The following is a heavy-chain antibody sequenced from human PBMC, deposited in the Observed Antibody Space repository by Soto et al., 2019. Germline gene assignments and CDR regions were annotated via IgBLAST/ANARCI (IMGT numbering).Heavy chain of an antibody. V-gene: IGHV3-23*01. D-gene: IGHD2-2*01. CDR2: ISGSGGST. Sequence: GGSMRLSCAASGFTFSIYAVSWVRQAPGKGLKWVSAISGSGGSTYYADSVKGRFTISRDNTKNPWYRKMNSLRAEERAVYYCAKYLEDATGVHGGYAAFDVWGKGTMDTVSS. CDR1: GFTFSIYA. J-gene: IGHJ3*01. CDR3: AKYLEDATGVHGGYAAFDV.